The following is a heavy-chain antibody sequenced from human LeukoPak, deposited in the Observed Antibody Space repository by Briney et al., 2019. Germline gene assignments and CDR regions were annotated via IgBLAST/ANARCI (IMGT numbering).Heavy chain of an antibody. V-gene: IGHV4-59*08. CDR3: ARHEPGIADYYFDY. CDR1: GGSISSYY. Sequence: SETLSLTCTVSGGSISSYYWSWIRQPPGKGLEWIGYIYYSGSTNYNPSLKSRVTISVDTFKNQFSLKLSSVTAADTAVYYCARHEPGIADYYFDYWGQGTLVTVSS. D-gene: IGHD6-13*01. CDR2: IYYSGST. J-gene: IGHJ4*02.